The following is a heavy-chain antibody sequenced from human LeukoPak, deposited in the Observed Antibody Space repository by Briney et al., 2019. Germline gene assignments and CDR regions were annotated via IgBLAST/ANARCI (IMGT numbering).Heavy chain of an antibody. CDR1: GGSFSGYY. D-gene: IGHD3-10*01. J-gene: IGHJ4*02. Sequence: PSETLSLTCAVYGGSFSGYYWSWIRQPPGKGLEWIGYIYYSGSTNYNPSLKSRVTISVDTSKNQFSLKLSSVTAADTAVYYCASYYPDYFDYWGQGTLVTVSS. CDR3: ASYYPDYFDY. CDR2: IYYSGST. V-gene: IGHV4-59*01.